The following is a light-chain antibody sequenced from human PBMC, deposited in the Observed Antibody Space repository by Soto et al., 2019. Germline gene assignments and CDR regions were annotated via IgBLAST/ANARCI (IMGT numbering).Light chain of an antibody. CDR1: QSVSSN. J-gene: IGKJ4*01. Sequence: EIVMTQPPATTSVSPGERVTLSCRASQSVSSNLAWYQQKPGQAPRLLIYGASTRATGTPARFSGSGSGKEFTLTISSLQSEDFAVYYCQQYNNWPLTFGGGTKVEIK. V-gene: IGKV3-15*01. CDR3: QQYNNWPLT. CDR2: GAS.